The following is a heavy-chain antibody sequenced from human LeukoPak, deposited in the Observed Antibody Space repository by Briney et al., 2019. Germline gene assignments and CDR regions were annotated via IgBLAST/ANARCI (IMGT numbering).Heavy chain of an antibody. D-gene: IGHD2-15*01. Sequence: GGSLRLSCAASGFTFSSYSMNWVRQAPGKGLEWVSSISSSSTYIYYADSVKGRFTMFRDNAKNSLYLQMNSLRAEDTAVYYCARDPGYCSGGSCQYYYYYYMDVWGKGTTVTVSS. J-gene: IGHJ6*03. CDR3: ARDPGYCSGGSCQYYYYYYMDV. CDR1: GFTFSSYS. CDR2: ISSSSTYI. V-gene: IGHV3-21*01.